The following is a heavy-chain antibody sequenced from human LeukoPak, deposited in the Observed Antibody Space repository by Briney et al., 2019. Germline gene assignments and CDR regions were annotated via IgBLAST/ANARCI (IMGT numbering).Heavy chain of an antibody. Sequence: GGSLRLSCAVSGFTSSNAWMRWVPQAPGKGLEWVGRIKSKTDGGTRDYAAPVKGRFTISRDDSKNTLYLQMNSLKTEDTAVYYCTTFDYAAFLIWGQGTMVTVSS. CDR3: TTFDYAAFLI. D-gene: IGHD4/OR15-4a*01. J-gene: IGHJ3*02. V-gene: IGHV3-15*01. CDR2: IKSKTDGGTR. CDR1: GFTSSNAW.